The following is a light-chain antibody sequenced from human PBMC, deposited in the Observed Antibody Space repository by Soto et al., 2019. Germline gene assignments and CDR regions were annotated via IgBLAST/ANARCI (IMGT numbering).Light chain of an antibody. CDR1: QTVSITY. CDR3: QNYNSALWT. CDR2: GAS. J-gene: IGKJ1*01. Sequence: VLTQSPGTLSLSPGESATLSCRASQTVSITYLTWYQQKPGQAPRLLIFGASKRATGIPDRFSGSGSGRDFTLTISGLEPEDVATYYCQNYNSALWTFGQGTKVDIK. V-gene: IGKV3-20*01.